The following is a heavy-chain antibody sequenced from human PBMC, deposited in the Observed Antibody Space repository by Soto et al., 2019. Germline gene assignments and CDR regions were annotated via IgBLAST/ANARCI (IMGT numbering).Heavy chain of an antibody. V-gene: IGHV5-51*01. CDR2: IYPGDSDT. CDR1: GYRFTTSW. D-gene: IGHD2-21*01. CDR3: ARATYCGGDCYYFDY. J-gene: IGHJ4*02. Sequence: GESLRISCKGSGYRFTTSWIGWVRQMPGKGLEWMGIIYPGDSDTRYSPSFQGQVTISADKSINTAYLQWSSLRASDTATYYCARATYCGGDCYYFDYWGQGNLDTVSS.